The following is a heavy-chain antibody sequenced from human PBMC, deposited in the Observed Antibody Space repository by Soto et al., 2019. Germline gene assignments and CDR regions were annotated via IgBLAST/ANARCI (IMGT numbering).Heavy chain of an antibody. V-gene: IGHV4-31*03. CDR1: GDSISSGDYY. CDR3: ARDVYLQGGMDV. J-gene: IGHJ6*02. CDR2: IYYSGST. Sequence: QVQLQESGPGLVKPSQTLSLTCTVSGDSISSGDYYWSLIRQHPGKGLEGIGYIYYSGSTSYNPSLKGRVTISVATSKNQFSLRLSSVTAADTAVYYCARDVYLQGGMDVWGQGTTVTVSS.